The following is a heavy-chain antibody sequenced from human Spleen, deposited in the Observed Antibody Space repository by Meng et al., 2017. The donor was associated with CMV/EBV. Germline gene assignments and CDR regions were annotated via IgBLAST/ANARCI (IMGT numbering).Heavy chain of an antibody. CDR2: ISSSSSTI. J-gene: IGHJ4*02. Sequence: GESMKISCAASGFTFSAYSMNWVRQAPGKGLEWVSYISSSSSTIHYADSVKGRFTISRDNAKNSLYLPMNSLRAEDTSGYYCARDPGGSSWALGGYYFDYWGQGTLVTVSS. V-gene: IGHV3-48*04. D-gene: IGHD6-13*01. CDR3: ARDPGGSSWALGGYYFDY. CDR1: GFTFSAYS.